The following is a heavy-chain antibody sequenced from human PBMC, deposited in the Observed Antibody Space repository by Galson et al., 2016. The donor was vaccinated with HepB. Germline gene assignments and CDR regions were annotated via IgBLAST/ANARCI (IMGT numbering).Heavy chain of an antibody. CDR3: AVGNDPLDY. Sequence: SLRLSCAASGLTFSSYWMHWVRQAPGKGLVLVSRINGDGSSTTYADSVKGRFTISRDNAKNTLYLQMNSLRAGDTAVYYCAVGNDPLDYWGQGTLVTVSS. J-gene: IGHJ4*02. CDR1: GLTFSSYW. V-gene: IGHV3-74*01. D-gene: IGHD1-1*01. CDR2: INGDGSST.